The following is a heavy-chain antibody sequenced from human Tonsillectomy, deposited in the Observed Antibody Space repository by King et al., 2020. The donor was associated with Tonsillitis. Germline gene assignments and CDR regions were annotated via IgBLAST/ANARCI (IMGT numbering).Heavy chain of an antibody. J-gene: IGHJ3*02. CDR1: GYSFTNYW. CDR3: ARQFRQQLLWDAFDI. D-gene: IGHD6-13*01. CDR2: IYPGDSDT. Sequence: QLVQSGAEVKKPGESLKISCKGSGYSFTNYWIGWVRQMPGKGLEWMGIIYPGDSDTTYSPSFQGRVTISADKSISTAYLQWSSLKASDTAMYYCARQFRQQLLWDAFDIWGQGTMVTVSS. V-gene: IGHV5-51*01.